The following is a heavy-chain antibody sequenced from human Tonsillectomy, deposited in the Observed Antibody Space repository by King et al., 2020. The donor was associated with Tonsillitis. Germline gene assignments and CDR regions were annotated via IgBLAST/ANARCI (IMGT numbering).Heavy chain of an antibody. CDR1: GGSISSYY. CDR3: ARAYDILTGYPYMDV. V-gene: IGHV4-59*01. CDR2: IYYSGST. D-gene: IGHD3-9*01. Sequence: VQLQESGPGLVKPSETLSLTCTVSGGSISSYYWSWIRQPPGKGLEWIGYIYYSGSTNYNPSLKSRVTISVDTSKNQFSLKLSSVTAADTAVYYCARAYDILTGYPYMDVWGKGTTVTVSS. J-gene: IGHJ6*03.